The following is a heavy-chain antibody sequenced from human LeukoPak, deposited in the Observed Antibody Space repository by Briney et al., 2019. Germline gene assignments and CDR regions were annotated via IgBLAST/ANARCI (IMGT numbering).Heavy chain of an antibody. J-gene: IGHJ4*02. CDR3: AREGDYYCSGGSCYDY. CDR2: IKQDGSEK. Sequence: QSGGSLRLSCAASGFTFSSYWMSWVHQAPGKGLEWVANIKQDGSEKYYVDSAKGRFTISRDNAKNSLYLQMNSLRAEDTAVYYCAREGDYYCSGGSCYDYWGQGTLVTVSS. V-gene: IGHV3-7*01. D-gene: IGHD2-15*01. CDR1: GFTFSSYW.